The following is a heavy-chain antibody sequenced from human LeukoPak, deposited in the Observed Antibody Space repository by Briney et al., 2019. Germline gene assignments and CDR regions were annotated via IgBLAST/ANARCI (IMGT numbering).Heavy chain of an antibody. Sequence: GGSLRLSCAASGFTFSSYSMNWVRQAPGKGLEWVSSISSSSSYIYYADSAKGRFTISRDNAKNSLYLQMNSLRAEDTAVYYCARVDTAMVTSYYFDYWGQGTLVTVSS. J-gene: IGHJ4*02. CDR1: GFTFSSYS. CDR3: ARVDTAMVTSYYFDY. D-gene: IGHD5-18*01. CDR2: ISSSSSYI. V-gene: IGHV3-21*01.